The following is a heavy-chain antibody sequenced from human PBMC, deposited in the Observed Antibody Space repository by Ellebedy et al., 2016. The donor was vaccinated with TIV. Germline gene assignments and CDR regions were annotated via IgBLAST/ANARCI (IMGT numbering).Heavy chain of an antibody. D-gene: IGHD3-10*01. CDR2: ITYRSRYI. CDR1: GFSFSSYS. V-gene: IGHV3-21*01. Sequence: GGSLRLSXAASGFSFSSYSMHWVRQAPGKGLEWVSSITYRSRYINYADSVKGRFTISRDNAKKSLYLQMDSLRAEDTAVYYCARGGVRPTFDYWGQGTLVTVSS. J-gene: IGHJ4*02. CDR3: ARGGVRPTFDY.